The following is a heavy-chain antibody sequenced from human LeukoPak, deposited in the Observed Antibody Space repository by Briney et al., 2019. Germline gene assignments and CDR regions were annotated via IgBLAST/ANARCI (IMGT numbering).Heavy chain of an antibody. D-gene: IGHD1-26*01. J-gene: IGHJ6*03. Sequence: GGFLRLSCAMSGVTNSMSWVRQAPGKGLEWVSSISASGGGTHYTGSVKGRFTISRDNSKKTIYLQMNSLRVDDTAKYFCAAWDPNFYYMDVWGKGTTVTVSS. CDR1: GVTNS. CDR3: AAWDPNFYYMDV. V-gene: IGHV3-23*01. CDR2: ISASGGGT.